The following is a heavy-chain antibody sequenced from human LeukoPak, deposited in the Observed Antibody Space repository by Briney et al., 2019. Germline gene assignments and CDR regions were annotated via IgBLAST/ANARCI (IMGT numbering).Heavy chain of an antibody. J-gene: IGHJ4*02. CDR3: ARRTYYYASGSYSPPRY. CDR2: INHSGST. Sequence: SETLSLTCAVYGGSFSGYYWSWIRQPPGKGLEWIGEINHSGSTNYNPSLKRRVTMSVDTSKNQFSLKLSSVTAADTAVYYCARRTYYYASGSYSPPRYWGQGTLVTVSS. D-gene: IGHD3-10*01. CDR1: GGSFSGYY. V-gene: IGHV4-34*01.